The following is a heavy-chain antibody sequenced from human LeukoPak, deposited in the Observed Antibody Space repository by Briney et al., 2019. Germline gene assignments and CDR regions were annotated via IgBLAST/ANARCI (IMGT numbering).Heavy chain of an antibody. CDR2: IWYDGINK. Sequence: PGGSLRLSCAASGFTFSSDGIHWVRQAPGKGLEWVAVIWYDGINKDNADSVKGRFTISRDNSKNTLYLQMNSLRAEDTAVYYCARGSGSHYPRSDYWGQGALVTVSS. J-gene: IGHJ4*02. D-gene: IGHD1-26*01. V-gene: IGHV3-33*01. CDR3: ARGSGSHYPRSDY. CDR1: GFTFSSDG.